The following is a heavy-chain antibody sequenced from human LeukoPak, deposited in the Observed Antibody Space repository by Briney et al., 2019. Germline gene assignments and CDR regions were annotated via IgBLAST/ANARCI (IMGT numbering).Heavy chain of an antibody. CDR2: INHSGST. J-gene: IGHJ5*02. V-gene: IGHV4-34*01. CDR3: ARNPYYYGSGSYS. D-gene: IGHD3-10*01. Sequence: SETLSLTCAVYGGSFSGYYWSWIRQPPGKGLEWIGEINHSGSTNYNPSLKSRVTISVDKSKNQFSLKLSSVTAADTAVYYCARNPYYYGSGSYSWGQGTLVTVSS. CDR1: GGSFSGYY.